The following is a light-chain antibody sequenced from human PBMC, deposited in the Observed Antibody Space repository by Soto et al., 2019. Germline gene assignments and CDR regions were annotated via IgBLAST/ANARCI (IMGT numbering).Light chain of an antibody. CDR3: QSYDSSNPWV. V-gene: IGLV6-57*03. Sequence: NFMLTQPHSVSESPGKTVTISCTRSSGSIASNYVQWYQQRPGSAPTTVIYEDNQRPSGVPDRFSGSIDSSSNSASLTISGLKTEDDADYYCQSYDSSNPWVFGGGTKVTVL. CDR2: EDN. J-gene: IGLJ3*02. CDR1: SGSIASNY.